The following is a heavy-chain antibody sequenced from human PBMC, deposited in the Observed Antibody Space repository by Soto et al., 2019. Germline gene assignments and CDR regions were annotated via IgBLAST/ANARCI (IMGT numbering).Heavy chain of an antibody. CDR2: IWYDGSNK. J-gene: IGHJ4*02. D-gene: IGHD3-10*01. Sequence: GGSLRLSCAASGFTFSSYGMHWVRQAPGKGLEWVAVIWYDGSNKYYADSVKGRFTISRDNSKNTLYLQMNSLRAEDTAVYYCARDRVPYYYGSGSYSWGQGTLVTVSS. CDR3: ARDRVPYYYGSGSYS. V-gene: IGHV3-33*01. CDR1: GFTFSSYG.